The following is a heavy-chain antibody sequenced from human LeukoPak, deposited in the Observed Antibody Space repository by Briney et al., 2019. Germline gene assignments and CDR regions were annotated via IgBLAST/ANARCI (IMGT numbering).Heavy chain of an antibody. CDR3: ARGKGGFLEWLLNDY. CDR2: IYYSGST. CDR1: GGSISSHY. J-gene: IGHJ4*02. V-gene: IGHV4-59*11. D-gene: IGHD3-3*01. Sequence: PSETLSLTCTVSGGSISSHYWSWIRQPPGKGLEWIGYIYYSGSTNYNPSPKSRVTISVDTSKNQFSLKLSSVTAADTAVYYCARGKGGFLEWLLNDYWGQGTLVTVSS.